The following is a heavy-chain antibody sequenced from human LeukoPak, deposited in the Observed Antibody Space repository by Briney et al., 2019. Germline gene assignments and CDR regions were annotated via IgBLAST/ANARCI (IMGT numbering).Heavy chain of an antibody. CDR1: GNTFTSYG. V-gene: IGHV1-18*01. CDR3: ARDLGYCSSTGCRREWFDP. J-gene: IGHJ5*02. CDR2: ISTYNGNT. D-gene: IGHD2-2*01. Sequence: ASVKVSCKASGNTFTSYGISWVRQAPGQGLEWMGWISTYNGNTNHAQKFQGRVTMTTDTSTSTAYMELRSLRSDDTAVYYCARDLGYCSSTGCRREWFDPWGQGALVTVSS.